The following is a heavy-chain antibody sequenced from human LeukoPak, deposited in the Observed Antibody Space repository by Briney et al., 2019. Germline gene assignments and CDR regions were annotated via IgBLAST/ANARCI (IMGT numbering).Heavy chain of an antibody. Sequence: GGSLRLSCAASGFTFSSYAMSWVRQAPGKGLEWVSVISGSGGATYYADSVKGRFTISRDNSKNTLYLQMNSLRAEDTALYYCAKRRGGSYYDAFDIWGQGTMVTVSS. CDR1: GFTFSSYA. CDR3: AKRRGGSYYDAFDI. CDR2: ISGSGGAT. V-gene: IGHV3-23*01. J-gene: IGHJ3*02. D-gene: IGHD1-26*01.